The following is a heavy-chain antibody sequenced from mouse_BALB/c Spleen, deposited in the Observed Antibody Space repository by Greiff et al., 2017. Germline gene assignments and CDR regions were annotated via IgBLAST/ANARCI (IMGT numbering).Heavy chain of an antibody. CDR2: ISYDGSN. CDR1: GYSITSGYY. V-gene: IGHV3-6*02. CDR3: ARESLYYYGSSYYAMDY. D-gene: IGHD1-1*01. Sequence: EVQLQESGPGLVKPSQSLSLTCSVTGYSITSGYYWNWIRQFPGNKLEWMGYISYDGSNNYNPSLKNRISITRDTSKNQFFLKLNSVTTEDTATYYCARESLYYYGSSYYAMDYWGQGTSVTVSS. J-gene: IGHJ4*01.